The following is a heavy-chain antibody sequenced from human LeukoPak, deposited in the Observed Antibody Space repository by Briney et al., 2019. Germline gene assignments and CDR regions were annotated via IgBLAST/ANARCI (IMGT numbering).Heavy chain of an antibody. D-gene: IGHD6-19*01. CDR3: ARDPSYSSGWSYTFDY. V-gene: IGHV6-1*01. CDR1: GDSVSSNSAA. J-gene: IGHJ4*02. CDR2: TYYRSKWYN. Sequence: SQTLSLTCAISGDSVSSNSAAWNWIRQSPSRGLEWLGRTYYRSKWYNDYAVSMKSRITINPDTSKNQFSLQLNSVTPEDTAVYYCARDPSYSSGWSYTFDYWGQGTLVTVSS.